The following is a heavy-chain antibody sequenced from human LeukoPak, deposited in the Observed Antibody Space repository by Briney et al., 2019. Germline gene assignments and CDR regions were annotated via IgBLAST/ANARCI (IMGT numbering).Heavy chain of an antibody. CDR2: TYYRSKWYY. V-gene: IGHV6-1*01. Sequence: SQTLSLTCAISGDSVSTNSAAWTWIRQSPSRGLEWLGRTYYRSKWYYDYALSVKGRITINSDTSKNQFSLKLSSVTAADTAVYYCAISNYYDSSGYYWGYFDYWGQGTLVTVSS. J-gene: IGHJ4*02. D-gene: IGHD3-22*01. CDR3: AISNYYDSSGYYWGYFDY. CDR1: GDSVSTNSAA.